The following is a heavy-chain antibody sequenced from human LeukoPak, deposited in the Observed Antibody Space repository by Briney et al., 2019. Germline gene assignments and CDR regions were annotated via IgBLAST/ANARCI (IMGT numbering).Heavy chain of an antibody. CDR2: INSDGSGT. V-gene: IGHV3-74*01. D-gene: IGHD2-2*01. CDR3: AKDIIVVVPAAIRYYYYYMDV. J-gene: IGHJ6*03. Sequence: GGSLRLSCAASGFTFSSYWMHWVRQAPGKGPVWVSRINSDGSGTSYADSVKGRFTISRDNAKNTLYLQMNSLRAEDTAVYYCAKDIIVVVPAAIRYYYYYMDVWGKGTTVTISS. CDR1: GFTFSSYW.